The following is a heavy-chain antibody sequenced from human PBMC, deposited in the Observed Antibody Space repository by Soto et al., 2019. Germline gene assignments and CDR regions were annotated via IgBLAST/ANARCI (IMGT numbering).Heavy chain of an antibody. V-gene: IGHV3-30-3*01. J-gene: IGHJ4*02. CDR3: ARGAPLSYYYDSSGSDY. CDR1: GFTFSSYA. CDR2: ISYDGSNK. D-gene: IGHD3-22*01. Sequence: QVQLVESGGGVVQPGRSLRLSCAASGFTFSSYAMHWVRQAPGKGLEWVAVISYDGSNKYYADSVKGRFTISRDNSKNTLYLQMNSLRAEDTAAYYCARGAPLSYYYDSSGSDYWGQGTLVTVSS.